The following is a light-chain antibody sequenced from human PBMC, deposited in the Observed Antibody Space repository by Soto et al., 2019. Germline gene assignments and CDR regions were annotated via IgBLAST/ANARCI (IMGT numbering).Light chain of an antibody. V-gene: IGKV3-20*01. J-gene: IGKJ1*01. CDR2: GAS. CDR3: QQYGSSPWT. CDR1: QRVSSSY. Sequence: EIVFTQSPGTLSLSPGERATLSCRASQRVSSSYLAWYQQKPGQAPRLLIYGASSRATGIPDRFSGSGSGTDFTLTISRLESEDFAVYYCQQYGSSPWTFGQGTKVEIK.